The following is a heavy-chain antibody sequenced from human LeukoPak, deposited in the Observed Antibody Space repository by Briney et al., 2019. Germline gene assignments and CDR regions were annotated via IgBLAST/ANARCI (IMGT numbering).Heavy chain of an antibody. CDR2: ISSSSSYI. V-gene: IGHV3-21*01. D-gene: IGHD6-13*01. CDR1: GFTFSSYS. J-gene: IGHJ4*02. CDR3: AKGPTGYSSSWPDY. Sequence: PGGSLRLSCAASGFTFSSYSMNWVRQAPGKGLEWVSSISSSSSYIYYADSVKGRFTISRDNAKNTLYLQMNSLRAEDTAVYYCAKGPTGYSSSWPDYWGQGTLVTVSS.